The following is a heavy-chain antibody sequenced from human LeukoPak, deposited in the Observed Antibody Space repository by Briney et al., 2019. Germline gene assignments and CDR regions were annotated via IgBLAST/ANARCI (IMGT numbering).Heavy chain of an antibody. V-gene: IGHV3-74*01. CDR2: INDDGRTT. Sequence: GGSLRLSCAASGFTFSSYWMHWVRQAPGKGLVWVSRINDDGRTTNYADSVKGRFTISRDNAKNTLYLQMNSLRAEDTAVYYCARGGWQGNWFDPWGQGTLVTVSS. CDR3: ARGGWQGNWFDP. J-gene: IGHJ5*02. CDR1: GFTFSSYW. D-gene: IGHD6-19*01.